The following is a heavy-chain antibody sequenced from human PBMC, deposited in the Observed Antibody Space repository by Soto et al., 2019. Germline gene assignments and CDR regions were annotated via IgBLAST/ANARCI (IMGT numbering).Heavy chain of an antibody. D-gene: IGHD2-2*01. CDR3: ARVVGGYYYGMDV. J-gene: IGHJ6*02. CDR2: IYYDGSNK. CDR1: GFTFSNHA. V-gene: IGHV3-30-3*01. Sequence: QVQLVESGGGVVQPGRSLRLSCAASGFTFSNHAMHWVRQAPGKGLEWVAFIYYDGSNKYYADSVKGRFTISRDNSKNTLYLEMNSLRAEDTAVYYCARVVGGYYYGMDVWGQGTTVTVSS.